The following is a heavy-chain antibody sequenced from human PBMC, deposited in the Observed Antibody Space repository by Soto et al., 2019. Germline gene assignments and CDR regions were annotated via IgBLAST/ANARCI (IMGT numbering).Heavy chain of an antibody. J-gene: IGHJ6*03. CDR3: ANYVGFGEYSYYMDV. CDR2: ISGSGGTI. V-gene: IGHV3-23*01. D-gene: IGHD3-10*01. Sequence: GGSLRLSCVGSGFTFATSAMSWVRQAPGKGLEWVSAISGSGGTIHYADSVKGRFTISRHNSKSTLYLQMNSLRAEDTAMYYCANYVGFGEYSYYMDVWGKGTTVTVSS. CDR1: GFTFATSA.